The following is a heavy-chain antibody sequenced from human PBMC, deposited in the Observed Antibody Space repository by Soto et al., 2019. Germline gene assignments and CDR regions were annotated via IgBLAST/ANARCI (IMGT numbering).Heavy chain of an antibody. V-gene: IGHV6-1*01. Sequence: SQTLSLTCAISGDSVSSNSAAWNWIRQSPSRGLEWLGRTYYRSKWYNDYAVSVKSRITINPDTSKNQFSLQLNSVTPEDTAVYYCARATPGLYVSGRYRSDAFDIWGQGTMVTFSS. D-gene: IGHD3-16*02. CDR1: GDSVSSNSAA. CDR2: TYYRSKWYN. CDR3: ARATPGLYVSGRYRSDAFDI. J-gene: IGHJ3*02.